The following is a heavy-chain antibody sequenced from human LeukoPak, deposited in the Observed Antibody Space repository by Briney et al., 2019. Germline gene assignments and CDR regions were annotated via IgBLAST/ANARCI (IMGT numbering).Heavy chain of an antibody. CDR1: GFTFSSYA. CDR3: AKDRGDGYTRNFDS. V-gene: IGHV3-23*01. Sequence: GGSLRLSCAASGFTFSSYAMNWVRQAPGKGLQWVTSISDSGGATFYADSVKGRFTISRDNSKNTLYLQVNSLRAEDTAVYYCAKDRGDGYTRNFDSWGQGTLVTV. CDR2: ISDSGGAT. J-gene: IGHJ4*02. D-gene: IGHD5-24*01.